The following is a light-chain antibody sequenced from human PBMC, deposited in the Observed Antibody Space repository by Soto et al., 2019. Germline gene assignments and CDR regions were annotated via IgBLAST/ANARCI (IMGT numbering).Light chain of an antibody. CDR3: QQYGTSPMYT. Sequence: EIVLTQSPGTLSLSPGERATLSCRASQIVSTTYLAWYQQKPGQAPRLLIYGSSSRAPGIPDRFSGSGSETDFTLTISRLEPVDFAVYYCQQYGTSPMYTFGQGTKLEI. V-gene: IGKV3-20*01. J-gene: IGKJ2*01. CDR1: QIVSTTY. CDR2: GSS.